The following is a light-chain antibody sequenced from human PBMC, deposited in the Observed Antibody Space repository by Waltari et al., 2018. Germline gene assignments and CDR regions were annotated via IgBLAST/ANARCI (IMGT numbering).Light chain of an antibody. V-gene: IGLV2-14*03. Sequence: QSALTQPASVSGSPGQSITISCTGTSSDVGAYNYVSWYQQHPGQAPKLMIFDVSIRPSGFSTRFSVSKSLNPASLTISGLQAYDAADYYCSSYISSSTLDLFCGGTSLTVL. CDR2: DVS. J-gene: IGLJ2*01. CDR3: SSYISSSTLDL. CDR1: SSDVGAYNY.